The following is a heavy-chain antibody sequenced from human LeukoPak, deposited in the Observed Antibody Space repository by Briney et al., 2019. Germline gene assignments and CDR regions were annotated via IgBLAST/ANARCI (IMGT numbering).Heavy chain of an antibody. J-gene: IGHJ4*02. Sequence: GGSLRLSCAASGFTFSSYEMNWVRQAPGKGLEWVSYISSSGSTIYYADSVKGRFTISRDTARNSLYLQMNSLRAEDTAVYYCATLPEDRDGHDYWGQGTLVSVS. CDR1: GFTFSSYE. V-gene: IGHV3-48*03. CDR3: ATLPEDRDGHDY. CDR2: ISSSGSTI.